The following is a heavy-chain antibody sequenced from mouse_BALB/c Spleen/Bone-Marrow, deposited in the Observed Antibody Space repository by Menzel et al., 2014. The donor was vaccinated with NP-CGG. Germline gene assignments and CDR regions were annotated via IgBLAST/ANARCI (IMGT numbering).Heavy chain of an antibody. CDR1: GFTFSNFA. Sequence: DVMLVESGGGLVKPGGSLKLSCAASGFTFSNFAMSWVRQTPDKRLEWVASISSGGSAYYPDSVKGRLSISRDNARDILFLQMSSLRSEDTAMYYCARGYDYDFDYWGQGTTLTVSS. CDR2: ISSGGSA. J-gene: IGHJ2*01. V-gene: IGHV5-6-5*01. D-gene: IGHD2-4*01. CDR3: ARGYDYDFDY.